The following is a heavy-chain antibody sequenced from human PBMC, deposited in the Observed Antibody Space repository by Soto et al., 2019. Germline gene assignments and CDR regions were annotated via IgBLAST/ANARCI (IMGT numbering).Heavy chain of an antibody. CDR1: GGSISSSSYY. Sequence: QLQLQESGPGLVKPSETLSLPCTVSGGSISSSSYYWGWIRQPPGKGLEWIGTIYYSGSSYYNPYLKSRVTISVDTSKNQFSVKLSSVTAADTAVYYCARRGLHLGELSSPFFDSWGQGTLVTVSS. J-gene: IGHJ4*02. CDR2: IYYSGSS. V-gene: IGHV4-39*01. CDR3: ARRGLHLGELSSPFFDS. D-gene: IGHD3-16*02.